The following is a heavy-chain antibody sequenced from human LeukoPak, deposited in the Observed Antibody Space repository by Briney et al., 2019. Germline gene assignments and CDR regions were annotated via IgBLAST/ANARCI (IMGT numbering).Heavy chain of an antibody. V-gene: IGHV3-30-3*01. J-gene: IGHJ6*02. CDR1: GFTFSSYA. CDR2: ISYDGSNK. CDR3: ARDLSYSTSPGSMDV. D-gene: IGHD6-13*01. Sequence: QAGGSLRLSCAASGFTFSSYAMHWVRQAPGKGLEWVAVISYDGSNKYYADSVKGRFTISRDNSKNTLYLQMNSLRAEDTAVYYCARDLSYSTSPGSMDVWGQGTTVTVSS.